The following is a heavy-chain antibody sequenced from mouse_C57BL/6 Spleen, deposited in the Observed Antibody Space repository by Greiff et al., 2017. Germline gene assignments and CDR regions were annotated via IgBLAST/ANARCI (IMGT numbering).Heavy chain of an antibody. Sequence: QVHVKQSGAELARPGASVKLSCKASGYTFTSYGISWVKQRTGQGLEWIGEIYPRSGNTYYNEKFKGKATLTADKSSSTAYMELRSLTSEDSAVYFCARSLDSSGYWDYWGQGTTLTVSS. D-gene: IGHD3-2*02. V-gene: IGHV1-81*01. CDR1: GYTFTSYG. J-gene: IGHJ2*01. CDR3: ARSLDSSGYWDY. CDR2: IYPRSGNT.